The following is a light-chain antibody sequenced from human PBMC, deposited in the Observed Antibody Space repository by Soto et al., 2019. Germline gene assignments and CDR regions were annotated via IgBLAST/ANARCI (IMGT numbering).Light chain of an antibody. CDR2: KAS. Sequence: DIQMTQSPSTLSASVGDRVTITCRASQSIDTWLAWHQQKPGQVPKLLISKASSLESGVPSRFSGSGSGTESTLTISSLQPDDSATYYCQQYNSYRAFGQGTKVDIK. J-gene: IGKJ1*01. V-gene: IGKV1-5*03. CDR1: QSIDTW. CDR3: QQYNSYRA.